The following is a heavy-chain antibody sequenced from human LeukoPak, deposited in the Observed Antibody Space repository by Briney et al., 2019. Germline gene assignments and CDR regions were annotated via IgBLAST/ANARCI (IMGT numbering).Heavy chain of an antibody. CDR3: ARAPSSAVRAFDI. V-gene: IGHV1-2*02. Sequence: ASAKVSCKASGYTFTGYYMHWVRQAPGQGLEWMGWINPNSGGTNYAQKFQGRVTMTRDTSISTAYMELSRLRSDDTAVYYCARAPSSAVRAFDIWGQGTMVTVSS. J-gene: IGHJ3*02. CDR1: GYTFTGYY. CDR2: INPNSGGT. D-gene: IGHD6-6*01.